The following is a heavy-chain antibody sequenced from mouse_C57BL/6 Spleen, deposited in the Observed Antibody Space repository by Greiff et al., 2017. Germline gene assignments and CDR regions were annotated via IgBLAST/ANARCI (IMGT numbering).Heavy chain of an antibody. CDR1: GYTFTSYG. Sequence: VQGVESGAELARPGASVKLSCKASGYTFTSYGISWVKQRTGQGLEWIGEIYPRSGNTYYNEKFKGKATLTADKASSTAYMELRSLTSEDSAVYFCARQGQPSMDYWGQGTSVTVSS. D-gene: IGHD3-3*01. CDR3: ARQGQPSMDY. J-gene: IGHJ4*01. CDR2: IYPRSGNT. V-gene: IGHV1-81*01.